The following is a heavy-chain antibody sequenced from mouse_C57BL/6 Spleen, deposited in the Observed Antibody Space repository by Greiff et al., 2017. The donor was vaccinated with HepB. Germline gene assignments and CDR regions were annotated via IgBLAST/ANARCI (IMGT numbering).Heavy chain of an antibody. CDR2: ISDGGSYT. V-gene: IGHV5-4*01. CDR1: GFTFSSYA. Sequence: EVKVVDSGGGLVKPGGSLKLSCAASGFTFSSYAMSWVRQTPEKRLEWVATISDGGSYTYYPDNVKGRFTISRDNAKNNLYLQMSHLKSEDTAMYYCARDQGLTGHYFDYWGQGTTLTVSS. D-gene: IGHD4-1*01. J-gene: IGHJ2*01. CDR3: ARDQGLTGHYFDY.